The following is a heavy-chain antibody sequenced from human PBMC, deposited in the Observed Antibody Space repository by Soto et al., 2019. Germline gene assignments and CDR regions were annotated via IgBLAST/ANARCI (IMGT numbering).Heavy chain of an antibody. Sequence: QVQLVQSGAEVKRPGASVKVSCKASGYTFRNYYVAWVLRAPGHGLEWMGWISISKGKTYYQESLQGRVTMTMDTGTTTDYMEVRSLRSDDTAVYYCARKGYIGNFGLDVWGQGTTVTVSS. V-gene: IGHV1-18*01. D-gene: IGHD5-12*01. CDR2: ISISKGKT. J-gene: IGHJ6*02. CDR1: GYTFRNYY. CDR3: ARKGYIGNFGLDV.